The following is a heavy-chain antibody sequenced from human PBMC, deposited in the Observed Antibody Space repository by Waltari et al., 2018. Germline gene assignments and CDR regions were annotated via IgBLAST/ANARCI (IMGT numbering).Heavy chain of an antibody. D-gene: IGHD3-10*01. CDR2: IYYSGST. J-gene: IGHJ4*02. CDR1: GGAMRSSSYY. V-gene: IGHV4-39*01. Sequence: QLQLQESGLGLVKPSETLSLTCTVSGGAMRSSSYYGGWIRQPPGKGLEWIGSIYYSGSTYYNPSLKSRVTISVDTSKNQFSLKLSSVTAADTAVYYCAGIIWFYFDYWGQGTLVTVSS. CDR3: AGIIWFYFDY.